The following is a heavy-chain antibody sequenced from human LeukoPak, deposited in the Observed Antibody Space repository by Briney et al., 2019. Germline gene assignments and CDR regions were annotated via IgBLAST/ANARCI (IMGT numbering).Heavy chain of an antibody. CDR1: GYTFTSYD. CDR3: ASSCSGGSCYSISPDYYYYMDV. CDR2: MNPKSGNT. J-gene: IGHJ6*03. D-gene: IGHD2-15*01. V-gene: IGHV1-8*03. Sequence: GASVKVSFKASGYTFTSYDINWVRQVTGQGLEWMGWMNPKSGNTGYAQKFQGRVTITRNTSISTAYMEVSSLRYEDTAVYYCASSCSGGSCYSISPDYYYYMDVWGKGTTVTVSS.